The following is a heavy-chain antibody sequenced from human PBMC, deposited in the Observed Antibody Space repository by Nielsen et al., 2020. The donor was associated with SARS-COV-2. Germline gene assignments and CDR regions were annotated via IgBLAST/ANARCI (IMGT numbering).Heavy chain of an antibody. Sequence: GGSLRLSCAASGFTFSNAWMSWVRQAPGKGLEWVGRIKSKTDGGTTDYAAPVKGRFTISRDDSKNTLYLQMNSLKTEDTAVYYCTTEGSSSPRLGYFDLWGRGTLVTVSS. J-gene: IGHJ2*01. V-gene: IGHV3-15*01. CDR2: IKSKTDGGTT. D-gene: IGHD6-13*01. CDR3: TTEGSSSPRLGYFDL. CDR1: GFTFSNAW.